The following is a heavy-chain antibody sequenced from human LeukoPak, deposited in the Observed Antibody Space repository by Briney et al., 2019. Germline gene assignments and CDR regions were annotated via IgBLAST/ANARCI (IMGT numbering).Heavy chain of an antibody. CDR2: IKEDGNEK. V-gene: IGHV3-7*01. CDR3: VTNCGGDC. J-gene: IGHJ4*02. CDR1: GFTFSSYS. D-gene: IGHD2-21*01. Sequence: PGGSLRLSCAASGFTFSSYSMNWVRQAPGKGLEWLANIKEDGNEKNYMDSVKGRFVISRDNAKNSLYLQMNGLKAEDTAVYYCVTNCGGDCWGQGTLVTVSS.